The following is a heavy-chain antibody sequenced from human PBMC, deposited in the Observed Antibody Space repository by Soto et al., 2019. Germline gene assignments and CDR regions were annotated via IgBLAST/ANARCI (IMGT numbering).Heavy chain of an antibody. CDR1: GASINNGDYY. Sequence: SETLSLTCTVSGASINNGDYYWIWIRQTPGKGLEWVGYIYVTGTTYYNPSVKTRLAISIDRAKSQFSLRLTSVTAADTAVYYCARLYWSYYASSGYLDQWGQGTLVTVSS. D-gene: IGHD3-22*01. CDR2: IYVTGTT. J-gene: IGHJ4*02. V-gene: IGHV4-30-4*08. CDR3: ARLYWSYYASSGYLDQ.